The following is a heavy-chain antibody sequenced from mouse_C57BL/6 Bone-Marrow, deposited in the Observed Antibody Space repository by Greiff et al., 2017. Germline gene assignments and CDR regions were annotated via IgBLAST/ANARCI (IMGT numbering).Heavy chain of an antibody. CDR3: GRWAPLGRSFDY. CDR1: GYTFTSYW. CDR2: IYPTSGRT. Sequence: VQLQQPGAELVKPGASVKMSCKASGYTFTSYWITWVKQRPGQGLEWIGDIYPTSGRTNYNEKFKSKAILTVDTSSNTAYMQLSSLTSEDSAVFYGGRWAPLGRSFDYWGQGTTPTVSS. J-gene: IGHJ2*01. V-gene: IGHV1-55*01. D-gene: IGHD4-1*01.